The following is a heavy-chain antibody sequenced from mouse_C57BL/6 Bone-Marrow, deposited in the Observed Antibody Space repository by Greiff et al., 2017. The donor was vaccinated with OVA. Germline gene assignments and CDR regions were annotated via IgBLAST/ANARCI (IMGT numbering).Heavy chain of an antibody. J-gene: IGHJ2*01. CDR1: GYSFTGYY. CDR2: INPSTGGT. CDR3: ARWFFDY. V-gene: IGHV1-42*01. D-gene: IGHD2-2*01. Sequence: VQLQQSGPELVKPGASVKISCKASGYSFTGYYMNWVKQSPEKSLEWIGEINPSTGGTTYNQKFKAKATLTVDKSSSTAYMQLKSLTSEDSAVYYCARWFFDYWGQGTTLTVFS.